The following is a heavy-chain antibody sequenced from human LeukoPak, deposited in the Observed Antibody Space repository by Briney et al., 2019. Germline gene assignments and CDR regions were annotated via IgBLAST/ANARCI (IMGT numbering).Heavy chain of an antibody. J-gene: IGHJ6*03. V-gene: IGHV1-8*01. D-gene: IGHD6-19*01. CDR3: ARALKVSQWLGRYYYYMDV. CDR1: GYTFTSYD. Sequence: ASVKVSCKASGYTFTSYDINWVRQATGQGLEWMVWMNPNSGNTGYAQKFQGRVTMTRNTSISTAYMELSSLRSEDTAVYYCARALKVSQWLGRYYYYMDVWGKGTTVTVSS. CDR2: MNPNSGNT.